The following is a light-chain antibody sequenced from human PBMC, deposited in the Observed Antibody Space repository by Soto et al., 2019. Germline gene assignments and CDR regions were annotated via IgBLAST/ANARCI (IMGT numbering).Light chain of an antibody. CDR3: CSYTSLSTVV. CDR2: AVS. J-gene: IGLJ2*01. CDR1: SSDVGGYNH. Sequence: QLVLTQPASVSGSPGQSITISCTGTSSDVGGYNHVSWYQHSPGKAPKLILFAVSDRPSGVSHRFSGSKSGNTASLNISGLQAEDEADYYCCSYTSLSTVVFGGGTKVTVL. V-gene: IGLV2-14*01.